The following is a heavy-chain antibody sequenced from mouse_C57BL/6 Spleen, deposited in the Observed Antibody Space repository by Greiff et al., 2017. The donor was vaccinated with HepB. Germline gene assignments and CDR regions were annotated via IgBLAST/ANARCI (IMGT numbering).Heavy chain of an antibody. D-gene: IGHD1-1*01. CDR1: GYAFSSSW. Sequence: VQVVESGPELVKPGASVKISCKASGYAFSSSWMNWVKQRPGKGLEWIGRIYPGDGDTNYNGKFKGKATLTADKSSSTAYMQLSSLTSEDSAVYFCARPAGSSYWYFDVWGTGTTVTVSS. CDR2: IYPGDGDT. J-gene: IGHJ1*03. V-gene: IGHV1-82*01. CDR3: ARPAGSSYWYFDV.